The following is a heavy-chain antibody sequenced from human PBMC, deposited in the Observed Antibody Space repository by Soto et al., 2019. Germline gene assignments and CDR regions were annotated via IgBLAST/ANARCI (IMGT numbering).Heavy chain of an antibody. Sequence: AISGDSVSSNSAAWNWIRQSPSRGLEWLGRTYYRSKWYNDYAVSVKSRITINPDTPKNQFSLQLNSVTPEDTAVYYCARGLSSGRNNWFDPWGQGTLVTVSS. CDR3: ARGLSSGRNNWFDP. CDR2: TYYRSKWYN. J-gene: IGHJ5*02. CDR1: GDSVSSNSAA. D-gene: IGHD6-19*01. V-gene: IGHV6-1*01.